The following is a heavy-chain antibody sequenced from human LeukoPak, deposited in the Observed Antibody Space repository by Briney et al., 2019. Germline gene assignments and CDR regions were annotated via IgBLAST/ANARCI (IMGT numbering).Heavy chain of an antibody. CDR2: IYHSGST. J-gene: IGHJ4*02. Sequence: SKTLSLTCAVSGYSISNGYYWGWIRQPPGKGLEWIGSIYHSGSTYYNPSLKSRVTTSVDTSKNHFSLKLSSVTAADTAVYYCARDKDYGDYVSPFDYWGQGTLVTVSS. V-gene: IGHV4-38-2*02. CDR3: ARDKDYGDYVSPFDY. CDR1: GYSISNGYY. D-gene: IGHD4-17*01.